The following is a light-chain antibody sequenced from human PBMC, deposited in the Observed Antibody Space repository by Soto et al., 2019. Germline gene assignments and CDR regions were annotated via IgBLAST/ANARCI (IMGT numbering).Light chain of an antibody. V-gene: IGKV3-15*01. J-gene: IGKJ1*01. CDR3: QHYNNWPPTWT. Sequence: ETVMTQSPVTLSVSPGERASLSCRASQSVGGNLAWYQKKPGQAPRLLIYAASTRADGIPIRFSGSGSGTEFSLTISSLQSEDFAVYYCQHYNNWPPTWTFGQGTKVEV. CDR2: AAS. CDR1: QSVGGN.